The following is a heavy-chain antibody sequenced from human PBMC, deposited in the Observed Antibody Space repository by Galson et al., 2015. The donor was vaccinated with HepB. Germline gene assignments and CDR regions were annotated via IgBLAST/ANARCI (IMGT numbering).Heavy chain of an antibody. J-gene: IGHJ4*02. Sequence: TLSLTCAVYGGSFSGYYWSWIRQPPGKGLEWIGEINHSGSTNYNPSLKSRVTISVDTSKNQFSLKLSSVTAADTAVYYCARTRVGYCSSTSCYNLRVSIAARNYFDYWGQGTLVTVSS. CDR2: INHSGST. V-gene: IGHV4-34*01. CDR3: ARTRVGYCSSTSCYNLRVSIAARNYFDY. D-gene: IGHD2-2*02. CDR1: GGSFSGYY.